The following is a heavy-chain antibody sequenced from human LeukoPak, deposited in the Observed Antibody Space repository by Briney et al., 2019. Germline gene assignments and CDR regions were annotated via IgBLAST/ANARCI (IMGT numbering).Heavy chain of an antibody. V-gene: IGHV3-21*01. CDR3: AGDPTPRYCSGGSCYTHYGMDV. CDR1: GFTFSSYT. CDR2: ISSSSSYI. D-gene: IGHD2-15*01. J-gene: IGHJ6*02. Sequence: GGSLRLSCPASGFTFSSYTMNWVRQAPGKGLEWVSSISSSSSYIYYADSVKGRLTISRDNAKNSLYLQMNSLRAEDTAVYYCAGDPTPRYCSGGSCYTHYGMDVWGQGTTVTVSS.